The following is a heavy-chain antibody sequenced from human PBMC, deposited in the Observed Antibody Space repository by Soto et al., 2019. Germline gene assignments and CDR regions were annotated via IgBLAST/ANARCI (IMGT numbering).Heavy chain of an antibody. D-gene: IGHD6-13*01. J-gene: IGHJ4*02. V-gene: IGHV1-69*12. CDR1: GGTFSSYA. CDR2: IIPIFGTA. Sequence: QVQLVQSGAEVTKPGSSVKVSCKASGGTFSSYAISWVRQAPGQGLEWMGGIIPIFGTANYAQKFQGRVTITADESTSTAYMDLSSLRSEDTAVYYCARGYIAAPGNDYFDYWGQGTLVTVSS. CDR3: ARGYIAAPGNDYFDY.